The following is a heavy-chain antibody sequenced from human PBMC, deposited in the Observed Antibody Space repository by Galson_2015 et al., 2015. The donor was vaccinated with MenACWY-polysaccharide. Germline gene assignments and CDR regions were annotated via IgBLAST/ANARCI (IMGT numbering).Heavy chain of an antibody. V-gene: IGHV1-8*01. CDR1: GYTFTSYD. CDR3: ARGGKYYYDSSGYLNWFDP. J-gene: IGHJ5*02. D-gene: IGHD3-22*01. Sequence: SVKVSCKASGYTFTSYDINWVRQTTGHGLEWMGWMNPNSGNTDYAQKFQGRVTMTRNTSISIAYMDLSSLRSEDTAVYYCARGGKYYYDSSGYLNWFDPWGQGTLVTVSS. CDR2: MNPNSGNT.